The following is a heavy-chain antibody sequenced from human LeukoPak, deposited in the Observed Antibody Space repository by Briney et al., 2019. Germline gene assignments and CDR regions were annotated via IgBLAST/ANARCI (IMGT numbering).Heavy chain of an antibody. CDR2: IWYDGSNK. CDR3: ARERSCSGWSSSCPLDY. CDR1: GFTFSSYG. Sequence: PGGSLRLSCAASGFTFSSYGMHWVRQAPGKGLEWVAVIWYDGSNKYYADSVKGRFTISRDNSKNTLYLQMNSLRAEDTAVYYCARERSCSGWSSSCPLDYWGQGTLVTVSP. J-gene: IGHJ4*02. V-gene: IGHV3-33*01. D-gene: IGHD6-13*01.